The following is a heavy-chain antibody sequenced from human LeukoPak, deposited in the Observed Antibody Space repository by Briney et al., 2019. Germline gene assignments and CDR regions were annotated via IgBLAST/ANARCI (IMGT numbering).Heavy chain of an antibody. J-gene: IGHJ6*03. CDR1: GGSFSGYY. V-gene: IGHV4-34*01. D-gene: IGHD2-2*01. CDR2: INHSGST. CDR3: ARGKCSSTSCRYYYYYYYMDV. Sequence: SETLSLTCGVYGGSFSGYYWSWIRQPPGKGLEWIGEINHSGSTNYNPSLKSRVTISVDTSKNQFSLKLSSVTAADTAVYYCARGKCSSTSCRYYYYYYYMDVWGKGTTVTVSS.